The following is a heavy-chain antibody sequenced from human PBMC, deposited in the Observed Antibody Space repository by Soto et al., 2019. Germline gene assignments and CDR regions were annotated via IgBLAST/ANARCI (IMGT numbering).Heavy chain of an antibody. J-gene: IGHJ4*02. CDR1: GFSFSNSA. V-gene: IGHV3-23*01. D-gene: IGHD3-9*01. CDR2: ISGSGDIT. CDR3: AKVPQWVLRYHDWVFAY. Sequence: EVHLLESGGGLVQPGGSLRLSCAVSGFSFSNSAMTWVRQAPGKGLEWVSGISGSGDITYNTDSVKGRFAISRDTSKNVVYSQMRGLRAEDTAVYYCAKVPQWVLRYHDWVFAYWRQGTLVTVSS.